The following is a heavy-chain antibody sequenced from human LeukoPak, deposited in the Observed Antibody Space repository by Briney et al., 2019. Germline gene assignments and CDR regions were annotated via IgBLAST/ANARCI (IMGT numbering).Heavy chain of an antibody. Sequence: SETLSLTCTVSGYSISSGYYWGWIRQPPGKGLEWIGSIYHSGSTYYNPPLKSRVTISVDTSKNQFSLKLSSVTAADTAVYYCARVHSGSYRGDYWGQGTLVTVSS. V-gene: IGHV4-38-2*02. J-gene: IGHJ4*02. CDR1: GYSISSGYY. D-gene: IGHD1-26*01. CDR2: IYHSGST. CDR3: ARVHSGSYRGDY.